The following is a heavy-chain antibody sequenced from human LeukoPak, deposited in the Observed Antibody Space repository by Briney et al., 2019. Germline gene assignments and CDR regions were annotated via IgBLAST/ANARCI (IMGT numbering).Heavy chain of an antibody. CDR2: IYTSGST. J-gene: IGHJ6*03. CDR1: GGSISSASYY. D-gene: IGHD5-18*01. CDR3: ARARGYSYGSPLNYYMDV. V-gene: IGHV4-61*02. Sequence: SETLSLTCTVSGGSISSASYYWSWIRQPAGKGLEWIGRIYTSGSTNYNPSLKSRVTMSVDTSKNQFSLKLSSVTAADTAVYYCARARGYSYGSPLNYYMDVWGKGTTVTISS.